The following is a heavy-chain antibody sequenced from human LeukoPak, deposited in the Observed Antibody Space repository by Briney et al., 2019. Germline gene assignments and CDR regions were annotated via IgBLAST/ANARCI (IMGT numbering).Heavy chain of an antibody. CDR3: ARPITVTRRSDWFDP. CDR2: INPNSGGT. D-gene: IGHD4-17*01. Sequence: ASVKVSCKASGYTFTGYYMHWVRQAPGQGLEWMGWINPNSGGTNYAQKFQGRVTMTRGTSISTAYMELSRLRSDDTAVYYCARPITVTRRSDWFDPWGQGTLVTVSS. V-gene: IGHV1-2*02. J-gene: IGHJ5*02. CDR1: GYTFTGYY.